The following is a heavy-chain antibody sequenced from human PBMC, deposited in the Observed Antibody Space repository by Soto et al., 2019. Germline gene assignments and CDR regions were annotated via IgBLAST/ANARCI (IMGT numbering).Heavy chain of an antibody. D-gene: IGHD4-17*01. CDR1: GYSFTSYW. J-gene: IGHJ6*02. CDR3: TRRTSTDYYYYGMDV. V-gene: IGHV5-51*01. CDR2: IYPGDSDT. Sequence: GESLKISCKGSGYSFTSYWIGWVRQMPGKGLEWMGIIYPGDSDTRYSPSFQGQVTISADKSISTAYLQWSSLKASDTAMYYCTRRTSTDYYYYGMDVWGQGTTVTVSS.